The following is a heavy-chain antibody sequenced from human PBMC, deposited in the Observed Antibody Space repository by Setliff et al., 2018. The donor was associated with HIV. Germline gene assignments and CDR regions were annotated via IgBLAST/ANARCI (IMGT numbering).Heavy chain of an antibody. CDR1: GYTFTTYS. J-gene: IGHJ5*02. V-gene: IGHV1-3*01. Sequence: ASVKVSCKASGYTFTTYSIHWVRQAPGQSLEWMGWINVGKGDTKYSQELQGRITLTMDTSANTAYMELSSLRSDDTAVYYCARDVGVRGVIITVSWFDPWGQGTLVTVSS. CDR3: ARDVGVRGVIITVSWFDP. CDR2: INVGKGDT. D-gene: IGHD3-10*01.